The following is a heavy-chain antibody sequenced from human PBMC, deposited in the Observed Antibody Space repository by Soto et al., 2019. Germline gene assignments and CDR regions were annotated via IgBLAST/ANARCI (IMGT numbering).Heavy chain of an antibody. CDR3: ARHVYDSSSPSSRFDP. CDR2: IYYSGST. D-gene: IGHD6-13*01. Sequence: SSETLSLTCTVSGGSISSSSYYWGWIRQPPGKGLEWIGSIYYSGSTYYNPSLKSRVTISVDTSKNQFSLKLSSVTAADTAVYYCARHVYDSSSPSSRFDPWGQGTLVTVSS. CDR1: GGSISSSSYY. V-gene: IGHV4-39*01. J-gene: IGHJ5*02.